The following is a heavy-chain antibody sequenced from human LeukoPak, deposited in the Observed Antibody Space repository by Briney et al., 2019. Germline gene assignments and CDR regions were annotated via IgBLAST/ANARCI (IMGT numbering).Heavy chain of an antibody. J-gene: IGHJ4*02. D-gene: IGHD6-19*01. V-gene: IGHV3-33*01. CDR3: AREPEIAVAGTLGY. CDR1: GFTFSSYA. CDR2: IWYDGSNK. Sequence: GGSLRLSCAASGFTFSSYAMHWVRQAPGKGLEWVAVIWYDGSNKYYADSVKGRFTISRDHSKNTLYLQMKSLRAEDTAVYYCAREPEIAVAGTLGYWGQGTLVTVSS.